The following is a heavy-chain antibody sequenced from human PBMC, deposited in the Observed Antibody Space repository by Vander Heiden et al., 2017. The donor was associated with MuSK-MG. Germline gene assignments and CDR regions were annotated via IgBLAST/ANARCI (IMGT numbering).Heavy chain of an antibody. J-gene: IGHJ2*01. CDR3: ARHSYDSSGSTLYFDL. CDR2: IYPGDSDT. V-gene: IGHV5-51*01. D-gene: IGHD3-22*01. Sequence: EVQLVQSGAEVKKPGESLTISCKGSGYSFTSYWIGWVRQMPGKGLEWMGIIYPGDSDTRYSPSFQGQATISADKSISTAYLQWSSLKASDTAMYYCARHSYDSSGSTLYFDLWGRGTLVTVSS. CDR1: GYSFTSYW.